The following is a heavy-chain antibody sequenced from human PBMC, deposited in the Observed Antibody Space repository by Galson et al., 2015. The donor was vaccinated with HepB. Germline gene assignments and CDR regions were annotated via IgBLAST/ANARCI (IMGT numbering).Heavy chain of an antibody. J-gene: IGHJ5*02. CDR1: GGSISSYY. Sequence: SETLSLTCTVSGGSISSYYWSWIRQPPGKGLEWIGYIYYSGSTNYNPSLKSRVTISVDTSKNQFSLKLSSVTAADTAVYYCAGEVGATSSYWFDPWGQGTLVTVSS. CDR2: IYYSGST. CDR3: AGEVGATSSYWFDP. V-gene: IGHV4-59*01. D-gene: IGHD1-26*01.